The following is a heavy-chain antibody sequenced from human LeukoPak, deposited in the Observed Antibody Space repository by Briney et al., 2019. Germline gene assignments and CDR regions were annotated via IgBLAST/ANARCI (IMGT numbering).Heavy chain of an antibody. V-gene: IGHV3-30-3*01. CDR2: ISYDGSNK. Sequence: SCKASGGTFSSYAISWVRQAPGKGLEWVAVISYDGSNKYYADSVKGRFTISRDNSKNTLYLQMNSLRAEDTAVYYCARTPHTFYDSSGYYSPLDYWGQGTLVTVSS. J-gene: IGHJ4*02. CDR1: GGTFSSYA. CDR3: ARTPHTFYDSSGYYSPLDY. D-gene: IGHD3-22*01.